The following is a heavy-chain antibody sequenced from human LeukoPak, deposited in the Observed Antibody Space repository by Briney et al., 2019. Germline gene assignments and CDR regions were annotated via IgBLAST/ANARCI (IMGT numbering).Heavy chain of an antibody. CDR2: TSSSDAGT. D-gene: IGHD3-16*01. CDR1: GFTLSTYA. V-gene: IGHV3-23*01. CDR3: ASDDPGRRLGAFDI. J-gene: IGHJ3*02. Sequence: GGSLRLSCAASGFTLSTYAMSWVRQTPGKGLEWVAATSSSDAGTYHADSVKGRFTISRDNSKNTLYLQMNSLRAEDTAVYYCASDDPGRRLGAFDIWGQGTMVTVSS.